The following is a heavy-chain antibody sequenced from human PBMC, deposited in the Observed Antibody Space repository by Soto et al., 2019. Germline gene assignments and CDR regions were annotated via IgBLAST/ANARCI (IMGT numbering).Heavy chain of an antibody. CDR2: ISYDGYNA. V-gene: IGHV3-30*19. CDR3: ARDGGFSYGFDYYFDY. CDR1: GFNFRIYG. D-gene: IGHD5-18*01. Sequence: GGSLRLSCAASGFNFRIYGLHWVRQAPGKGLEWVAVISYDGYNAYYADSVKGRFTISKDNSRNTLFLQMDNLRSDDTAVYFCARDGGFSYGFDYYFDYWGQGTLVTVSS. J-gene: IGHJ4*02.